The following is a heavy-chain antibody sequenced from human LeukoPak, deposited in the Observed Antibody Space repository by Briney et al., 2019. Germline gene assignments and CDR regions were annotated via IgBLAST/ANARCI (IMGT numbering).Heavy chain of an antibody. CDR1: GFTFSSYG. CDR3: ARGLYDFWSGYYTGDTY. V-gene: IGHV3-21*01. J-gene: IGHJ4*02. Sequence: GGSLRLSCAASGFTFSSYGMHWVRQAPGKGLEWVSSISSSSSYIYYADSVKGRFTISRDNAKNSLYLQMNSLRAEDTAVYYCARGLYDFWSGYYTGDTYWGQGTLVTVSS. D-gene: IGHD3-3*01. CDR2: ISSSSSYI.